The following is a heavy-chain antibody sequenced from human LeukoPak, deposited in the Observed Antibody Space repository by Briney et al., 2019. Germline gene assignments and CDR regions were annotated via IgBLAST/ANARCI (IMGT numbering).Heavy chain of an antibody. V-gene: IGHV3-23*01. CDR1: GFTFSSYA. Sequence: GGFLRLSCAASGFTFSSYAMSWVRQAPGKGLEWVSGISGSGGSTYYADSVKGRFTISRDNSKNTLYLQMNSLRAEDTAVYYCAKAVAGYYFDYWGQGTLVTVSS. D-gene: IGHD6-19*01. CDR3: AKAVAGYYFDY. CDR2: ISGSGGST. J-gene: IGHJ4*02.